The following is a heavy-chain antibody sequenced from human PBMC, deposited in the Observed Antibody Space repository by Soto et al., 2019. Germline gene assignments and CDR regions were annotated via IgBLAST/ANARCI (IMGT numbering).Heavy chain of an antibody. CDR2: ISYSGST. CDR1: GGSISSGGYY. CDR3: ARDALSRDSI. Sequence: LSLTCTVSGGSISSGGYYWSWIRQHPGKGLEWIGYISYSGSTYYNPSLESRVTISVDTSKNQFSLKLSSVTAADTAVYYCARDALSRDSIWGQGTLVTVSS. D-gene: IGHD3-22*01. J-gene: IGHJ4*02. V-gene: IGHV4-31*03.